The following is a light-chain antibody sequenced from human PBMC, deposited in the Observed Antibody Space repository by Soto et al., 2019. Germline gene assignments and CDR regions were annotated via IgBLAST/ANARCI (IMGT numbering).Light chain of an antibody. CDR1: SSNIGALYD. J-gene: IGLJ1*01. CDR3: QSYDSSLSGYV. V-gene: IGLV1-40*01. CDR2: GNT. Sequence: QSVLTQPPSVSGAPGQRVTISCTGSSSNIGALYDVHWYQQIPGTAPKLLIFGNTNRPSGVPDRFSGSKSGTSASLAITGLQAEDEADYYCQSYDSSLSGYVFGTGTKVTVL.